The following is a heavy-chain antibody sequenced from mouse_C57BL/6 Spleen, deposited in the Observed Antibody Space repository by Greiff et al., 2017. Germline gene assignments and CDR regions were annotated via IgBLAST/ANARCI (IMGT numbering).Heavy chain of an antibody. CDR1: GFTFSSYG. Sequence: EVQLVESGGDLVKPGGSLKLSCAASGFTFSSYGMSWVRQTPDKRLEWVATISSGGSYTYYPDSVKGRFTISRDNAKNTLYRQRSGLKSEDTALYYCARRYEYGAWFAYWGQGTLVTVSA. CDR2: ISSGGSYT. V-gene: IGHV5-6*01. D-gene: IGHD2-4*01. CDR3: ARRYEYGAWFAY. J-gene: IGHJ3*01.